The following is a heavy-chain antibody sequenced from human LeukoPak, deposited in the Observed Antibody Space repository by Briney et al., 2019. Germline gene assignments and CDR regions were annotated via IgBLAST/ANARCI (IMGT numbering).Heavy chain of an antibody. CDR2: IRYNIENT. CDR3: AKASTRDTGYYFDS. CDR1: GFTFSNYA. J-gene: IGHJ4*02. D-gene: IGHD3-9*01. Sequence: GGSLRLACAASGFTFSNYAMGWVRQAPGEGPEWVSSIRYNIENTHYADAVQGRFTTSSDNSKNTLSLQMNSLSAEDTATYYCAKASTRDTGYYFDSWGQGTLVSVSS. V-gene: IGHV3-23*01.